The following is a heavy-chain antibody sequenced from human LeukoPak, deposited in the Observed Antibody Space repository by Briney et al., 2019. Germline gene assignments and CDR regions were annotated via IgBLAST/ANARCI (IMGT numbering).Heavy chain of an antibody. J-gene: IGHJ6*04. V-gene: IGHV3-48*03. CDR2: ISITGGIK. CDR3: AKVASEYYGLDV. D-gene: IGHD1-14*01. Sequence: GGSLRLSCAASRFTFSSYEFSWVRQAPGKGLEWVSYISITGGIKYYGESVKGRFTISRDNAKNSLYLQMDSLRGEDTAVYYCAKVASEYYGLDVWGKGTTVTVSS. CDR1: RFTFSSYE.